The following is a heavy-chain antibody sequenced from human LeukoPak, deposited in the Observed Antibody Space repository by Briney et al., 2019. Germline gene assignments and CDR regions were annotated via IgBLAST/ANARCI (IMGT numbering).Heavy chain of an antibody. CDR1: GYTFTSYD. Sequence: ASVKVSCKASGYTFTSYDFNWVRQATGQRPEWMGWMSPNSGDTGYAQKFQDRVTITRNTSISTAYMELSSLRSDDTAVYYCARGPPNWGYDYWGPGTLVTVSS. CDR3: ARGPPNWGYDY. V-gene: IGHV1-8*01. J-gene: IGHJ4*02. D-gene: IGHD7-27*01. CDR2: MSPNSGDT.